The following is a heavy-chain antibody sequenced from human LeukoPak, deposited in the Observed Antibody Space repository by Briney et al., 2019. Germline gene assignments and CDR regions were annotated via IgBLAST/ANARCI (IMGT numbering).Heavy chain of an antibody. Sequence: SETLSLTCTVSGGSISSSSYYWGWVRQPPGKGLEWIGSIYYSGSTYYNPSLKSRVTISVDTSKNQFSLKLSSVTAADTAVYYCARQVVTAIPDWFDPWGQGTLVTVSS. J-gene: IGHJ5*02. CDR1: GGSISSSSYY. D-gene: IGHD2-21*02. CDR2: IYYSGST. V-gene: IGHV4-39*01. CDR3: ARQVVTAIPDWFDP.